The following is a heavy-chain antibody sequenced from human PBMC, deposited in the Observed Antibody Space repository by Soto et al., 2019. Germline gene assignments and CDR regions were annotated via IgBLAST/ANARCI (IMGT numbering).Heavy chain of an antibody. D-gene: IGHD4-17*01. CDR3: GSWSEAYGDYDSPCDY. J-gene: IGHJ4*02. CDR1: GYTFTGYY. Sequence: SVKVSCKASGYTFTGYYMHWVRHAPGQEPEPMGWINPNSGGTNYAHKFQCRVSMTRDTSISTAYMDLSRLRSEDTAVYYCGSWSEAYGDYDSPCDYWDQGTLVTVSS. V-gene: IGHV1-2*07. CDR2: INPNSGGT.